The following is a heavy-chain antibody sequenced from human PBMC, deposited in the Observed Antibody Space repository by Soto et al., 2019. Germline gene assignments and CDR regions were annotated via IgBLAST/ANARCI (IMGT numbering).Heavy chain of an antibody. CDR1: GFPFNNAW. Sequence: PGGSLRLSCAASGFPFNNAWINWVRQVPGKGLEWVGRVKSMADGGSGDYAAPVKGRFVVSRDDSKDIVYLQMNSLKIGDTGVYYCTTDSRTTLPEIRFDYWGHGTQVTVSS. J-gene: IGHJ4*01. CDR3: TTDSRTTLPEIRFDY. CDR2: VKSMADGGSG. D-gene: IGHD1-26*01. V-gene: IGHV3-15*07.